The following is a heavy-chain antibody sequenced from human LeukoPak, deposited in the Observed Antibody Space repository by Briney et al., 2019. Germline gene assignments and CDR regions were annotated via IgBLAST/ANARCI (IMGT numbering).Heavy chain of an antibody. CDR2: IYYSGST. CDR3: ASLGKDFWSGYYRPYYYYYYMDV. J-gene: IGHJ6*03. CDR1: DGSISSHY. Sequence: SETLSLTCTVSDGSISSHYWSWIRQPPGKGLEWIGYIYYSGSTNYNPSLKSRVTISVDTSKNQFSLKLSSVTAADTAVYYCASLGKDFWSGYYRPYYYYYYMDVWGKGTTVTVSS. D-gene: IGHD3-3*01. V-gene: IGHV4-59*11.